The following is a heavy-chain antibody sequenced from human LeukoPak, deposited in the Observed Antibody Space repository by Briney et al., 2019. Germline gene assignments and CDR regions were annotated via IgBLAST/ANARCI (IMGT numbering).Heavy chain of an antibody. Sequence: GGSLRLSCAASRFTFSDHGMSWVRQAPGKGLEWVSIIGASGGDIHYADSVKGRFSISRDNSKNTLSLQMNSLRAEDTAVYYCAKANPQWLVWDAFDIWGQGTMVTVSS. V-gene: IGHV3-23*01. D-gene: IGHD6-19*01. CDR3: AKANPQWLVWDAFDI. CDR1: RFTFSDHG. J-gene: IGHJ3*02. CDR2: IGASGGDI.